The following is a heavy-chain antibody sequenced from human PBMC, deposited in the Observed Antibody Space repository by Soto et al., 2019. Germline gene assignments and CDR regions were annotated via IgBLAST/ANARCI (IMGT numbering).Heavy chain of an antibody. Sequence: ASVKVSCKASGGTFSSYTISWVRQAPGQGLEWMGRIIPILGIANYAQKFQGRVTITADKSTSTAYMELSSLRSEDTAVYYCAGYCSSTSCYQYRWFDPWGQGTLVTVSS. D-gene: IGHD2-2*01. CDR3: AGYCSSTSCYQYRWFDP. CDR2: IIPILGIA. V-gene: IGHV1-69*02. CDR1: GGTFSSYT. J-gene: IGHJ5*02.